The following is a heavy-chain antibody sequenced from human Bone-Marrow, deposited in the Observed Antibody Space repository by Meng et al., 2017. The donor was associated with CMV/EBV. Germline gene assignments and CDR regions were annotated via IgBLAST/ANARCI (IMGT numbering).Heavy chain of an antibody. CDR1: GGSVSSGSYY. J-gene: IGHJ6*02. CDR2: IYYSGST. CDR3: AREGLGILTGGGYGMEV. V-gene: IGHV4-61*01. Sequence: SETLSLTCTVSGGSVSSGSYYWSWIRQPPGKGLEWIGYIYYSGSTNYNPSLKSRVTISVDTSKNQFSLKLSSVTAADTAVYYCAREGLGILTGGGYGMEVWGQGTTVTGSS. D-gene: IGHD3-9*01.